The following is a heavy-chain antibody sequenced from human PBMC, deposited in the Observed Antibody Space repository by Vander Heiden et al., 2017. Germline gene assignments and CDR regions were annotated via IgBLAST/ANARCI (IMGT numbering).Heavy chain of an antibody. CDR2: VYYSGTT. CDR1: IVDYVRRSSYY. V-gene: IGHV4-39*01. J-gene: IGHJ4*02. Sequence: QLQQQEWGPGLVKPSETLSLTCNVSIVDYVRRSSYYWGWIRQPPGKGLEWIGNVYYSGTTYYNPSLRSRLSISLDTSKSQLSLKLTSVTATDAAVYFCVRPSEDAYNFDFWRQGTLVTVSS. D-gene: IGHD1-1*01. CDR3: VRPSEDAYNFDF.